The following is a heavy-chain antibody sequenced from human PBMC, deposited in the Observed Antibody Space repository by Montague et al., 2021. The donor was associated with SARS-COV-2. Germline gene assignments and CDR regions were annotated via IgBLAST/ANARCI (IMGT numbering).Heavy chain of an antibody. J-gene: IGHJ4*02. CDR1: GGSMNSYY. V-gene: IGHV4-59*08. CDR2: VYFSGTA. Sequence: SETLSLTCTVSGGSMNSYYWSWIRQAPGKGLEWIAYVYFSGTASYNPSLKSRVTISVDTSRNQFSLQLTSVTAADTAVYYCARRPSSGWSFDYWGQGTQVSVSS. CDR3: ARRPSSGWSFDY. D-gene: IGHD6-19*01.